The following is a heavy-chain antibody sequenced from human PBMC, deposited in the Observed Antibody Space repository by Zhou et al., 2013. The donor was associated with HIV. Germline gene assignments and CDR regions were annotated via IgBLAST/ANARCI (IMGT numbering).Heavy chain of an antibody. CDR1: GYTFTGYY. Sequence: QVQLVQSGAEVKKPGASVKVSCKASGYTFTGYYMHWVRQAPGQGLEWMGWINPNSGGTNYAQKFQGRVTMTRDTSISTAYMELSRLRSDDTAVYYCAREGVGYSGYDQRAGCDPWGQGTLVTVSS. J-gene: IGHJ5*02. D-gene: IGHD5-12*01. CDR3: AREGVGYSGYDQRAGCDP. V-gene: IGHV1-2*02. CDR2: INPNSGGT.